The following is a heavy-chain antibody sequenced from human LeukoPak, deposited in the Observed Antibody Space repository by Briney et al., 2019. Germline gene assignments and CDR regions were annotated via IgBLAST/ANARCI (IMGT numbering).Heavy chain of an antibody. V-gene: IGHV3-21*01. CDR2: ISSSSSYI. CDR1: GFTFSSYS. CDR3: ARPPPGYGGNSD. D-gene: IGHD4-23*01. Sequence: PGGSLRLSCAASGFTFSSYSMNWVRQAPGKGLEWVSSISSSSSYIYYADSVKGRFTISRDNAKNSLYLQMNSLRAEDTAVYYCARPPPGYGGNSDWGQGALVTVSS. J-gene: IGHJ4*02.